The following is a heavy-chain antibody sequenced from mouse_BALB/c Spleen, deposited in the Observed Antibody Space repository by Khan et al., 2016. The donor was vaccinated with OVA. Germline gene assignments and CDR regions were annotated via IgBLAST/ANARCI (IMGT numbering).Heavy chain of an antibody. CDR2: IYPGDGTS. CDR1: GYTFTSYD. J-gene: IGHJ4*01. Sequence: QVQLQQSGPELVKPGALVKISCKASGYTFTSYDINWVKQRPGKGLEWIGWIYPGDGTSKYNENFKGKATMTVDISSSTAYMYLSSMTSEVSAVYCCDREGVRGVAMDYWGQGTSVTVSS. CDR3: DREGVRGVAMDY. V-gene: IGHV1S56*01. D-gene: IGHD2-5*01.